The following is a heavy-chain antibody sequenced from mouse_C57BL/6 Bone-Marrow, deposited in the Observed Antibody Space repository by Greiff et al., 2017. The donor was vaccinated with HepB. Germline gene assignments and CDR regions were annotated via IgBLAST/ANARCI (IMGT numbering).Heavy chain of an antibody. CDR3: AKDDYGSSYLWYFDV. V-gene: IGHV2-9*01. Sequence: VKVVESGPGLVAPSQSLSITCTVSGFSLTSYGVDWVRQPPGKGLEWLGVIWGGGSTNYNSALMSRLSISKDNSKSQVFLKMNSLQTDDTAMYYCAKDDYGSSYLWYFDVWGTGTTVTVSS. CDR1: GFSLTSYG. D-gene: IGHD1-1*01. J-gene: IGHJ1*03. CDR2: IWGGGST.